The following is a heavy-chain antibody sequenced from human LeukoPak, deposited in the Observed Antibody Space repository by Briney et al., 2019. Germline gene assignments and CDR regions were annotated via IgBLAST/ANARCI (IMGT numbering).Heavy chain of an antibody. CDR3: ARGYSRAAFDI. V-gene: IGHV3-48*01. Sequence: GGSLRLSCAASGFTFRNYLMNWVRQAPWKGLEWVSFISSTGGTIYYADSVKGRFTVSRDNGKNTLLLQMNSLRAEDTALYYCARGYSRAAFDIWGQGTVVAVSS. D-gene: IGHD2-15*01. CDR2: ISSTGGTI. J-gene: IGHJ3*02. CDR1: GFTFRNYL.